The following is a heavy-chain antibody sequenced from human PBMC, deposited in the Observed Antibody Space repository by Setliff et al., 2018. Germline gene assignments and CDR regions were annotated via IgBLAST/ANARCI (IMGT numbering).Heavy chain of an antibody. Sequence: GGSLRLSCAGSGFTFNTYWMTWVRQAPGKGLEWVASITHDGSKTYILDSVKGRFTISRDNTKNSLYLQMNSLRAEDTAVYYCARGPYYNFWSGYFPKSLNWFDPWGQGTLVTVSS. CDR2: ITHDGSKT. CDR3: ARGPYYNFWSGYFPKSLNWFDP. CDR1: GFTFNTYW. V-gene: IGHV3-7*03. D-gene: IGHD3-3*01. J-gene: IGHJ5*02.